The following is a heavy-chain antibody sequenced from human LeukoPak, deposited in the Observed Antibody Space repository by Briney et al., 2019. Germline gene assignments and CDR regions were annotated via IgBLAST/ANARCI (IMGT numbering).Heavy chain of an antibody. CDR3: ARDRSSTSCYEEFDY. V-gene: IGHV1-2*06. CDR2: INPNSGGT. Sequence: ASVKVSCKASGYTFTGYYMHWVRQAPGQGLEWMGRINPNSGGTNYAQKFQGRVTMTRDTSISTAYMELSRLRSDDTAVYYCARDRSSTSCYEEFDYWGQGTLVTVSS. J-gene: IGHJ4*02. CDR1: GYTFTGYY. D-gene: IGHD2-2*01.